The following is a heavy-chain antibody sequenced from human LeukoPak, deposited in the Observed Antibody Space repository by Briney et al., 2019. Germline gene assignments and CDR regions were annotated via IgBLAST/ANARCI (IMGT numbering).Heavy chain of an antibody. CDR2: ISAYNGNT. J-gene: IGHJ6*02. CDR1: GYTFTSYG. Sequence: ASVKVSCKASGYTFTSYGISWVRQAPGQGLEWMGWISAYNGNTNYAQKLKGRVTMTTDTSTSTAYMELRSPRSDDTAVYYCAGGYYDFWSGYYNGMDVWGQGTTVTVSS. D-gene: IGHD3-3*01. CDR3: AGGYYDFWSGYYNGMDV. V-gene: IGHV1-18*01.